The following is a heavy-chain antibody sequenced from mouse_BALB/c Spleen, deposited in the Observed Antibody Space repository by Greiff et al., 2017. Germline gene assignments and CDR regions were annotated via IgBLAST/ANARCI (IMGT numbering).Heavy chain of an antibody. V-gene: IGHV3-2*02. CDR1: GYSITSDYA. J-gene: IGHJ4*01. Sequence: EVQLQQSGPGLVKPSQSLSLTCTVTGYSITSDYAWNWIRQFPGNKLEWMGYISYSGSTSYNPSLKSRISITRDTSKNQFFLQLNSVTTEDTATYYCARYAYYRYDYAMDYWGQGTSVTVSS. CDR3: ARYAYYRYDYAMDY. CDR2: ISYSGST. D-gene: IGHD2-14*01.